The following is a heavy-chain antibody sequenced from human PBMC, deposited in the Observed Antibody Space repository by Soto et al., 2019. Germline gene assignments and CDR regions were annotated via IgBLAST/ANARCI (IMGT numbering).Heavy chain of an antibody. CDR1: GFTFSSYW. Sequence: GGSLRLSCAASGFTFSSYWMHWVRQAPGKGLEWLTRINGEGSYTTYADSVKGRFTISRDNAKNTLYLQLSSLRAEDTAIYYCSRGAGYHYYYLAMDVWGRGTKVTLFS. D-gene: IGHD2-2*01. CDR3: SRGAGYHYYYLAMDV. J-gene: IGHJ6*02. V-gene: IGHV3-74*03. CDR2: INGEGSYT.